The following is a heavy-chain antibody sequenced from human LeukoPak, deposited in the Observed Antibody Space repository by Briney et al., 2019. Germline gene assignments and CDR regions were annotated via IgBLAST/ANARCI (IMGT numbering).Heavy chain of an antibody. CDR3: ARDLSVVVVAATTSSAGEIS. D-gene: IGHD2-15*01. J-gene: IGHJ3*01. CDR2: ISSSSSTI. Sequence: GGSLRLSCAASGFTFSSYSMNWVRQAPGKGLEWVSYISSSSSTIYYADSVKGRFTISRDNAKNSLYLQMNSLRAEDTAVYYCARDLSVVVVAATTSSAGEISWGQGTMVTVSS. CDR1: GFTFSSYS. V-gene: IGHV3-48*01.